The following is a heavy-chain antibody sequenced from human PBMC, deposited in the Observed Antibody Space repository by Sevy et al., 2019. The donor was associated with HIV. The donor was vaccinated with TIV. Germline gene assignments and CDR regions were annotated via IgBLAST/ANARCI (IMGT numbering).Heavy chain of an antibody. Sequence: GSLRLSCVVSGFTFSDHWMTWVRQGPGKGLGWVATIKQDGSETRYVDSVTGRFTISRDNAKNSMFLQMNSLRGDDTGVYYCARGGWYSDYWGQGTQVTVSS. CDR1: GFTFSDHW. CDR3: ARGGWYSDY. CDR2: IKQDGSET. D-gene: IGHD6-19*01. J-gene: IGHJ4*02. V-gene: IGHV3-7*03.